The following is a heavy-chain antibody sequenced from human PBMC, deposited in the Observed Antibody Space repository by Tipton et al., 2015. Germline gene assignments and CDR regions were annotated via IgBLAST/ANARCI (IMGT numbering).Heavy chain of an antibody. D-gene: IGHD3-3*01. Sequence: TLSLTCTVSGGSISRDSYWGWIRQPPGKGLEWIGAISHSGSTYYNPSLRSRVTISRDTSKNQFSLRLSSVTAADTAVYYCACQDYDLLSRDYPAIDYWGQGTLVIVSS. CDR2: ISHSGST. CDR1: GGSISRDSY. CDR3: ACQDYDLLSRDYPAIDY. J-gene: IGHJ4*02. V-gene: IGHV4-38-2*02.